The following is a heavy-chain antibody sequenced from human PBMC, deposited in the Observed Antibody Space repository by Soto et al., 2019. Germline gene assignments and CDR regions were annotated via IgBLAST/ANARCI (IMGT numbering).Heavy chain of an antibody. CDR2: INHSGST. V-gene: IGHV4-34*01. CDR3: ARGGVAARNYYYGMDV. J-gene: IGHJ6*02. D-gene: IGHD6-6*01. CDR1: GGSSSGYY. Sequence: TETLSVTCAVYGGSSSGYYWSWIREPPGKGLEWIGEINHSGSTNYNPSLKSRVTISVDTSKNQFSMKLISVTAADTAVYYCARGGVAARNYYYGMDVWGQRTTVT.